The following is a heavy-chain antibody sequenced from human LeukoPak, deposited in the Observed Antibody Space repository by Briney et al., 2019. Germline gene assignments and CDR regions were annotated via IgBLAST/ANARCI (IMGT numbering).Heavy chain of an antibody. CDR3: AREGTSYYFDY. V-gene: IGHV3-11*04. CDR2: ISSGGSTI. CDR1: GFIFSDYY. J-gene: IGHJ4*02. Sequence: GGSLRLSCAASGFIFSDYYMSWIRQAPGKGLEWVSYISSGGSTIYYADSVKGRFTISRDNAKNSLYLQMNSLRAEDTAVYYCAREGTSYYFDYWGQGTLVTVSS. D-gene: IGHD1-1*01.